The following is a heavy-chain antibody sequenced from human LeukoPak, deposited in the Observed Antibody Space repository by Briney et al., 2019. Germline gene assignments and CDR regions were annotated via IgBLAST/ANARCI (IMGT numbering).Heavy chain of an antibody. Sequence: SETLSLTCTVSGGSISNYYWSWIRQPPGKGLEWIGYIYYSGSTNYNSSLKSRITISVDTSKNQFSLKLSSVTAADTAVYYCAREPKVAYYDFWSGSKADYWGQGTLVTVSS. CDR2: IYYSGST. CDR1: GGSISNYY. V-gene: IGHV4-59*12. D-gene: IGHD3-3*01. CDR3: AREPKVAYYDFWSGSKADY. J-gene: IGHJ4*02.